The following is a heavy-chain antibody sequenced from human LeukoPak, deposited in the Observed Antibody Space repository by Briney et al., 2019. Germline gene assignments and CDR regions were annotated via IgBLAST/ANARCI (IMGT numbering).Heavy chain of an antibody. J-gene: IGHJ6*02. CDR1: GGSISSYY. V-gene: IGHV4-59*01. CDR2: IYYSGST. Sequence: SETLSLTCTVSGGSISSYYWSRIRQPPGKGLEWIGYIYYSGSTNYNPSLKSRVTISVDTSKNQFSLKLSSVTAADTAVYYCASGLITYGDYGNYYYGMDVWGQGTTVTVSS. D-gene: IGHD4-17*01. CDR3: ASGLITYGDYGNYYYGMDV.